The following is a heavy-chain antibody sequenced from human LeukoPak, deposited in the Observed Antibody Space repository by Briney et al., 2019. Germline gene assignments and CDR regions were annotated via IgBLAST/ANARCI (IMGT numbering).Heavy chain of an antibody. Sequence: ASVKVSCMASGGTFNNYAINWVRQAPGQGLEWMGWISAYNGNTNYAQKLQGRVTMTTDTSTSTAYMELRSLRSDDTAVYYCARDTGGYSGYDNYYYYYMDVWGKGTTVTVSS. D-gene: IGHD5-12*01. V-gene: IGHV1-18*01. CDR2: ISAYNGNT. J-gene: IGHJ6*03. CDR3: ARDTGGYSGYDNYYYYYMDV. CDR1: GGTFNNYA.